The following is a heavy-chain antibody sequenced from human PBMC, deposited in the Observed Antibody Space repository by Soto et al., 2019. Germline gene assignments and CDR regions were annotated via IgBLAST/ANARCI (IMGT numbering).Heavy chain of an antibody. Sequence: QVQLQESGPGLVKPSQTLSLTCTVSGGSINSGGYFWSWIRQHPGKGLDWIGCISYGGSTSYNPALRSRVTISVDTSTNQFSLTLTSVTAADTAVYYCSRGILVWGQGALITVSS. CDR1: GGSINSGGYF. CDR3: SRGILV. V-gene: IGHV4-31*03. J-gene: IGHJ4*02. D-gene: IGHD5-18*01. CDR2: ISYGGST.